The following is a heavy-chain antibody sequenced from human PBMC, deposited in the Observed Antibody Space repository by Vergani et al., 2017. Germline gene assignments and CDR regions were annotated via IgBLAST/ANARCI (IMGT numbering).Heavy chain of an antibody. CDR3: AARVKGYCSGGSCYPSYWHFDL. V-gene: IGHV5-10-1*03. J-gene: IGHJ2*01. D-gene: IGHD2-15*01. Sequence: EVQLVQSGAEVKKPGESLRISCKGSGYSFTSYWISWVRQMHGKGLEWMGRIDPSDSYTNYSPSFQVHVTISADKSISTAYLQWSSLKASDTAMYYCAARVKGYCSGGSCYPSYWHFDLWGRGTLVTVSS. CDR1: GYSFTSYW. CDR2: IDPSDSYT.